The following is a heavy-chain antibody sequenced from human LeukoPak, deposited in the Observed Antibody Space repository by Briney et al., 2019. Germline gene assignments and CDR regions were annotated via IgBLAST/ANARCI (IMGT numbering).Heavy chain of an antibody. V-gene: IGHV3-21*01. CDR1: GFTFSSYS. CDR3: ARDSRYCSGGSCYGMDV. Sequence: GGSLRLSCAASGFTFSSYSMNWVRQAPGKGLEWVSSISRSSSYIYYADSVKGRFTISRDNAKNSLYLHMNSLRAEDTAVYYCARDSRYCSGGSCYGMDVWGKGTTVTVSS. J-gene: IGHJ6*04. CDR2: ISRSSSYI. D-gene: IGHD2-15*01.